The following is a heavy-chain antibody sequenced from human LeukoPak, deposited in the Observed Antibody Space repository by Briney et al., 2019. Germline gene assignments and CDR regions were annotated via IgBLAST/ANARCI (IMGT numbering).Heavy chain of an antibody. V-gene: IGHV3-23*01. Sequence: GGSLRLSCAASGFTFSGSAMSRVRQAPGKGLEWVSLISGSGNSTYYADSVKGRFTISRDNSKNTLYLQMNSLRAEDTAVYYCAKVLVLVSANRYYFDYWGQGTLVTVSS. J-gene: IGHJ4*02. CDR1: GFTFSGSA. CDR2: ISGSGNST. D-gene: IGHD2-15*01. CDR3: AKVLVLVSANRYYFDY.